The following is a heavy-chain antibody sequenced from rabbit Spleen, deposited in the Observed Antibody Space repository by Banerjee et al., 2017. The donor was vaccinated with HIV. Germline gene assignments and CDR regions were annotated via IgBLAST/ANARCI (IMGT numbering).Heavy chain of an antibody. J-gene: IGHJ4*01. Sequence: EESGGGLVKPGASLTLTCKASGFSFNSGYDMCWVRQAPGKGPEWIACTVSGDGSTYYASWVNGRFTISRSTSLNTVTLRMTSLTAADTATYFCARHVGTIGTSLNLWGPGTLVTVS. CDR1: GFSFNSGYD. CDR2: TVSGDGST. V-gene: IGHV1S47*01. D-gene: IGHD4-2*01. CDR3: ARHVGTIGTSLNL.